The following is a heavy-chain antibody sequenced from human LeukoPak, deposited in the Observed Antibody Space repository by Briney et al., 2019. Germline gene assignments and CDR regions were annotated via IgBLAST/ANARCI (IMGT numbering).Heavy chain of an antibody. CDR3: ARAARIGDAFDI. CDR1: GGSISSGGYS. V-gene: IGHV4-30-4*07. CDR2: IYYSGST. Sequence: PSETLSLTCAVSGGSISSGGYSWSWIRQPPGKGLEWIGYIYYSGSTYYNPSLKSRVTISVDTSKNQFSLKLSSVTAADTAVYYCARAARIGDAFDIWGQGTMVTVSS. D-gene: IGHD3-16*01. J-gene: IGHJ3*02.